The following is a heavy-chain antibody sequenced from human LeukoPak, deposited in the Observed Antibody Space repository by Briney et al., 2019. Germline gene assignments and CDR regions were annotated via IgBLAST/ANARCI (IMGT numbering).Heavy chain of an antibody. CDR2: IYYSGST. V-gene: IGHV4-59*08. D-gene: IGHD1-26*01. CDR3: ASGSYYFDY. CDR1: GGSIRSFY. J-gene: IGHJ4*02. Sequence: PSETLSLTCTVSGGSIRSFYRSWIRQPPGKALEWIGYIYYSGSTKYNPPLRSRATISVDTSKNQFSLKLSSVTAADTAVYYCASGSYYFDYWGQGTLVTVSS.